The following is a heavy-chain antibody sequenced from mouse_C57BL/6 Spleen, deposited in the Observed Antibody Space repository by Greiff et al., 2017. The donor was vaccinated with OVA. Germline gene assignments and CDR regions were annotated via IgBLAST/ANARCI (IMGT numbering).Heavy chain of an antibody. D-gene: IGHD1-1*01. Sequence: VQLQQPGAELVMPGASVKLSCKASGYTFTSYWMHWVKQRPGQGLEWIGEIDPSDSYTNYNQKFKGKSTLTVDKSSSTAYMQLSSLTSEDSAVYYCARGLIYYYGSSYRGGAMDYWGQGTSVTVSS. CDR1: GYTFTSYW. CDR3: ARGLIYYYGSSYRGGAMDY. V-gene: IGHV1-69*01. CDR2: IDPSDSYT. J-gene: IGHJ4*01.